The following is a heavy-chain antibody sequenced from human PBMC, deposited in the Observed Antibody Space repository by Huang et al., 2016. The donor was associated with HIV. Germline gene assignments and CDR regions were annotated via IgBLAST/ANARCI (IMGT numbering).Heavy chain of an antibody. CDR3: ARKDWQWLDY. CDR1: GFTFSSYW. D-gene: IGHD6-19*01. J-gene: IGHJ4*02. Sequence: EVQLVESGGGLVQPGGSLRLSCAASGFTFSSYWMGWVRQDPGKGLEWVENIKQDGSEKDYVDSVKGRCTISRDSAKNSLYLQMKSRRAEDTAVYYCARKDWQWLDYWGQGTRVTVSS. CDR2: IKQDGSEK. V-gene: IGHV3-7*01.